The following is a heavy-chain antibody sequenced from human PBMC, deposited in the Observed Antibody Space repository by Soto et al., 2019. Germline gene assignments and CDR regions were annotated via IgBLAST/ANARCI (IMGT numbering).Heavy chain of an antibody. CDR2: TTDTGGDT. CDR3: ATFMTVTGPGWGRASEY. V-gene: IGHV3-23*01. CDR1: GITFGSRA. J-gene: IGHJ4*02. Sequence: GGSLRLSCVASGITFGSRAMSWVRQAPGEGLEWVSTTTDTGGDTKYADSVKGRFTISRDNSRNTVFLQMNTLGAEDTAIYYWATFMTVTGPGWGRASEYWGQGTRVTVSS. D-gene: IGHD6-19*01.